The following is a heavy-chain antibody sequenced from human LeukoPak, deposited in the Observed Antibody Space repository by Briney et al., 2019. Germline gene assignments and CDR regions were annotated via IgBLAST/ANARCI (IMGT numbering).Heavy chain of an antibody. CDR1: GGSFSGYY. CDR2: INHSGST. Sequence: KSSETLSLTCAVYGGSFSGYYWSWIRQPPGKGLEWIGEINHSGSTNYNPSLKSRVTISVDTSKNQFSLKLSSVTAADTAVYYCARLTTVTLRSTKYNWFDPWGQGTLVTVSS. J-gene: IGHJ5*02. CDR3: ARLTTVTLRSTKYNWFDP. D-gene: IGHD4-11*01. V-gene: IGHV4-34*01.